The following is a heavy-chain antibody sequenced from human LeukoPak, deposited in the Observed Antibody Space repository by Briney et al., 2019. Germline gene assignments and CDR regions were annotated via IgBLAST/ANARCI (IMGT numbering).Heavy chain of an antibody. CDR3: ARGMVRGVIYLDYYGMDV. CDR1: GYTFTSYG. Sequence: ASVKVSCKASGYTFTSYGISWVRQAPGQGLEWMGWISAYNGNTNYAQKLQGRVTMTTDTSTSTAYMELRSLRSDDTAVYYCARGMVRGVIYLDYYGMDVWGQGTTVTVSS. D-gene: IGHD3-10*01. CDR2: ISAYNGNT. J-gene: IGHJ6*02. V-gene: IGHV1-18*01.